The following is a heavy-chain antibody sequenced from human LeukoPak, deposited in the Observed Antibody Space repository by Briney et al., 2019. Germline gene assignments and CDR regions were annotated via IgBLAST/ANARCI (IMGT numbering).Heavy chain of an antibody. V-gene: IGHV3-53*01. CDR2: IYSGGST. CDR3: ARDGITMRILEY. Sequence: GGSLRLSCAASGFTVSSNYMSWVRQAPGKGLEWVSVIYSGGSTYYADSVKGRFTISRDNAKNSLYLQMDSLRAEDTAVYYCARDGITMRILEYWGQGTLVTVSS. D-gene: IGHD3-10*01. J-gene: IGHJ4*02. CDR1: GFTVSSNY.